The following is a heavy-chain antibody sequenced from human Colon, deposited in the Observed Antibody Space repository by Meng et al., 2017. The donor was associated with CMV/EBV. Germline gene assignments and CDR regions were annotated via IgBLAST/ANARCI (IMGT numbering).Heavy chain of an antibody. CDR2: MNPNNGYT. D-gene: IGHD3-22*01. V-gene: IGHV1-8*01. J-gene: IGHJ4*02. CDR1: GYTITNFD. CDR3: APNYYDSSGYPFFHY. Sequence: SGYTITNFDITWVRQAPGQGLEWIGWMNPNNGYTGYAQKFQGRVTMTMDTSINTAYMELSSLSSDDTAAYYCAPNYYDSSGYPFFHYWGQGTLVTVSS.